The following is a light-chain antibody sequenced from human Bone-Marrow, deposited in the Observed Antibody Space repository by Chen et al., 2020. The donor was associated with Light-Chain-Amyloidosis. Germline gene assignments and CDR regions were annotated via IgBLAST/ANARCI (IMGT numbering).Light chain of an antibody. CDR3: QSADSSGTYEVR. CDR1: DFPTKY. Sequence: SYELTQPPSVSVSPGQTARITCSGDDFPTKYAYWYQQKPGQAPVLVIHRETERPSGISERFSGSSSGTPATLTISGVQAEDEADYHCQSADSSGTYEVRFGGGTKLTV. J-gene: IGLJ2*01. V-gene: IGLV3-25*03. CDR2: RET.